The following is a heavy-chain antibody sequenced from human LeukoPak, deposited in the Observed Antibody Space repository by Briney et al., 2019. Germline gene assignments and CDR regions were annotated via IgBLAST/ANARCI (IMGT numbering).Heavy chain of an antibody. D-gene: IGHD5/OR15-5a*01. CDR3: ASSSVRYLFDY. V-gene: IGHV1-69*05. CDR1: GGAFSSYA. Sequence: ASVKVSCKASGGAFSSYAISWVRQAPGQGLEWMGGIIPIFGTANYAQKFQGRVTITTDESTSTAYMELSSLRSEDTAVYYCASSSVRYLFDYWGQGTLVTVSS. J-gene: IGHJ4*02. CDR2: IIPIFGTA.